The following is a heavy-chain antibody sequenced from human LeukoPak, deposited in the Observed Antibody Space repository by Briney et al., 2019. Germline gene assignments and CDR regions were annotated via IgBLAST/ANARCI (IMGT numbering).Heavy chain of an antibody. CDR3: ARTVGSDFWSGTGSDAFDI. D-gene: IGHD3-3*01. CDR1: GYTFTSYD. J-gene: IGHJ3*02. Sequence: WASVKVSCKASGYTFTSYDINWVRQATGQGLEWMGWMNPNSGNTGYAQKFQGRVTITRNTSISTAYMELSSLRSEDTAVYYCARTVGSDFWSGTGSDAFDIWGQGTMVTVSS. V-gene: IGHV1-8*03. CDR2: MNPNSGNT.